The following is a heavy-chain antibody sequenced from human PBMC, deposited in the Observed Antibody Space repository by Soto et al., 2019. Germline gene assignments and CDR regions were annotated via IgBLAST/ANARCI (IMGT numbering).Heavy chain of an antibody. Sequence: GGSLRLSCAASGFTFSSYSMNWVRQAPGKGLEWVSSISSSSSYIYYADSVKGRFTISRDNAKNSLYLQMNSLRDEDTAVYYCARDVIGTYFYAFDIWGLGTMVTVSS. CDR3: ARDVIGTYFYAFDI. CDR2: ISSSSSYI. D-gene: IGHD3-10*01. CDR1: GFTFSSYS. V-gene: IGHV3-21*01. J-gene: IGHJ3*02.